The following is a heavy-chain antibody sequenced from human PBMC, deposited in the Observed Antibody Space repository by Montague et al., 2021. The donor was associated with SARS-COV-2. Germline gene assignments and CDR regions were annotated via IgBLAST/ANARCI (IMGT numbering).Heavy chain of an antibody. Sequence: SETLSLTCTVSGGSISNYYWSWIRQPAGKGPEWIGRIYASGNTNYNPSLKSRVTMSVDTSKNQFSLKLSSVTAADTAVYYCANFRRTQLLFGTLYYGMDVWGQGTTVTVSS. D-gene: IGHD2-2*01. J-gene: IGHJ6*02. CDR2: IYASGNT. V-gene: IGHV4-4*07. CDR1: GGSISNYY. CDR3: ANFRRTQLLFGTLYYGMDV.